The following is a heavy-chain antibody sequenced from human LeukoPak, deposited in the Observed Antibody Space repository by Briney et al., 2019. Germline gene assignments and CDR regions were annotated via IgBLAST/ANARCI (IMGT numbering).Heavy chain of an antibody. CDR2: IYYSGST. CDR1: GGSISSSSYY. CDR3: ARHEVAGTDWFDP. J-gene: IGHJ5*02. D-gene: IGHD6-19*01. Sequence: SETLSLTCTVSGGSISSSSYYWGWIRQPPGKGLEWIGSIYYSGSTYYNPSLKSRVTISVDTSKNQFSLKLSSVTAADTAVYYCARHEVAGTDWFDPWGQGTLVTVSS. V-gene: IGHV4-39*01.